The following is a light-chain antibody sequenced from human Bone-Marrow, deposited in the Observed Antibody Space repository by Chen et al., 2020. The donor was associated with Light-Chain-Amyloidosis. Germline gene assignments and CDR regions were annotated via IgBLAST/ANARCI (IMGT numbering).Light chain of an antibody. Sequence: IVLTQSPVTLSLSPGEGANLSCRASQTISSNYLTWYQQKFGQAPRLLIYGSSSRATGIPDRFTGSGSGTDFTLTINRLEPEDFEMYYCQQYGTSPLTFGGGNKVEIK. V-gene: IGKV3-20*01. J-gene: IGKJ4*01. CDR3: QQYGTSPLT. CDR1: QTISSNY. CDR2: GSS.